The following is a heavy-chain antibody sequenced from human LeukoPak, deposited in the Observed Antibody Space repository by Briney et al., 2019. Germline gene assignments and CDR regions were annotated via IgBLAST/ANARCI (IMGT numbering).Heavy chain of an antibody. Sequence: GGSLRLSCTTSGFTFGDYFMTWVRQAPGKGLEWVGFTRSKAFGGTTSYAASVKDRFTISRDDSKSIVYLQMNSLKTEDTAVYYCVWIASSVITNNNHFYMAVWGKGTTVTVSS. CDR2: TRSKAFGGTT. D-gene: IGHD1/OR15-1a*01. J-gene: IGHJ6*03. CDR3: VWIASSVITNNNHFYMAV. V-gene: IGHV3-49*04. CDR1: GFTFGDYF.